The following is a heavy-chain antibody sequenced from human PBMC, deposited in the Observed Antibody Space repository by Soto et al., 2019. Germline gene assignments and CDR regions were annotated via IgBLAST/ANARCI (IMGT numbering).Heavy chain of an antibody. V-gene: IGHV4-59*08. D-gene: IGHD6-19*01. CDR3: SRSSNIAVAGTGFDY. J-gene: IGHJ4*02. CDR2: MSNSGTT. Sequence: WPWIRQPPGKGLEWIGYMSNSGTTNYNPSLKSRVTISVDTSKNRFSLNLNSVTAADTAVYYCSRSSNIAVAGTGFDYWGQGTLVTVSS.